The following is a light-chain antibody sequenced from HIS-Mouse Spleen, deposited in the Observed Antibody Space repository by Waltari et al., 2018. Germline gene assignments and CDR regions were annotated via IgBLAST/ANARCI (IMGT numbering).Light chain of an antibody. Sequence: SYELTPPPSVSVSPGQTASITCAGDQVGDKYACWYQQKPGPSPVLVIYQDSKRPSGIPQRFSGSNSGNTATLTISGTQAMDEADYYCQAWDSSYSVFGGGTKLTVL. J-gene: IGLJ2*01. CDR1: QVGDKY. V-gene: IGLV3-1*01. CDR2: QDS. CDR3: QAWDSSYSV.